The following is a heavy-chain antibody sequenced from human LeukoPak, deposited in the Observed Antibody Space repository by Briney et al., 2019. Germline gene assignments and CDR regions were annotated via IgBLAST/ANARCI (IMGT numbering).Heavy chain of an antibody. J-gene: IGHJ4*02. CDR1: GFTFSTYP. D-gene: IGHD3-3*01. CDR3: VKRGSDGGPYFFDN. Sequence: GGSLRLSCGASGFTFSTYPMHWVRQAPGKGLEWVAAISKEGSNKYYADSVKGRYTISRDSSKNMLYLEMNSLSGEDTAVYYCVKRGSDGGPYFFDNWGQGTLVTVSS. CDR2: ISKEGSNK. V-gene: IGHV3-30*18.